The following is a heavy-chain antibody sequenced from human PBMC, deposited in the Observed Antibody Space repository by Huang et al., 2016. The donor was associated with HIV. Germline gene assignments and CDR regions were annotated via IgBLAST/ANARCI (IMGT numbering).Heavy chain of an antibody. CDR2: IYHSGAT. V-gene: IGHV4-30-2*01. J-gene: IGHJ5*02. D-gene: IGHD3-22*01. CDR1: GAAVNTPPLA. CDR3: ARTLEDYDNHNWFDP. Sequence: QLLLQESGSGLVKPSQTLSLTCAVPGAAVNTPPLAWTWIRRPPGRGLEWIGDIYHSGATFYNPSLQSRVTISLDSSMNQFSLNLKSVTAADTAVYYCARTLEDYDNHNWFDPWGQGTLVTVSS.